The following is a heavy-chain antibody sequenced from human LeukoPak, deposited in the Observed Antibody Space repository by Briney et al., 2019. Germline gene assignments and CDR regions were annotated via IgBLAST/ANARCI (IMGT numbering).Heavy chain of an antibody. CDR1: GGSISSYY. D-gene: IGHD6-19*01. CDR3: ARGGAVNGFDV. Sequence: SETLSLTCTVPGGSISSYYWNWIRQTPGQGLEWIGQIYHSGHADYNPSLKSRVSISIDTSKNLFSLTLSSVTAADTAVYYCARGGAVNGFDVWGQGTGVTVSS. J-gene: IGHJ3*01. V-gene: IGHV4-34*01. CDR2: IYHSGHA.